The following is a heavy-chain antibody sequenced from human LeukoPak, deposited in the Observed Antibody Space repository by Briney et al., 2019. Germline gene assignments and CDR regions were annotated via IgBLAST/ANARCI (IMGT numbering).Heavy chain of an antibody. V-gene: IGHV3-9*01. CDR3: AKERVDSSGGYFDY. Sequence: AGRSLRLSCAASGFTFDDYAMHWVRQAPGKGLEWVSGISWNSCSIGYADSVKGRFTISRDNAKNSLYLQMNSLRAEDTALYYCAKERVDSSGGYFDYWGQGPLVTVSS. CDR2: ISWNSCSI. J-gene: IGHJ4*02. CDR1: GFTFDDYA. D-gene: IGHD3-22*01.